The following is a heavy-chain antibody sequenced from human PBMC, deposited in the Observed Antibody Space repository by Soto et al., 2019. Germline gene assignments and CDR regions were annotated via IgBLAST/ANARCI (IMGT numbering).Heavy chain of an antibody. CDR1: GYTFTGYY. V-gene: IGHV1-2*02. Sequence: ASVKVSCKASGYTFTGYYIHWLRQAPGQGLEWMGWVNPNRGGTSYAQKFQGRVTVTRDTSISTAYMELSRLRSDDTAVYYCAREGTFYTAFDIWGHGTMVTVSS. CDR2: VNPNRGGT. D-gene: IGHD3-16*01. J-gene: IGHJ3*02. CDR3: AREGTFYTAFDI.